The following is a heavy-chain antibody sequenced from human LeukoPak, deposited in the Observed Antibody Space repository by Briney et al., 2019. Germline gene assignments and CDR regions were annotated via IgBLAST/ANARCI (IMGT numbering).Heavy chain of an antibody. CDR2: INPNSGGT. V-gene: IGHV1-2*02. Sequence: ASVKVSCKASGYTFTSYGISWVRQAPGQGLEWMEWINPNSGGTNYAQKFQGRVTMTRDTSISTAYMELSRLRSDDTAVYYCASSPYPLGYFDYWGQGTLVTVSS. CDR1: GYTFTSYG. D-gene: IGHD7-27*01. J-gene: IGHJ4*02. CDR3: ASSPYPLGYFDY.